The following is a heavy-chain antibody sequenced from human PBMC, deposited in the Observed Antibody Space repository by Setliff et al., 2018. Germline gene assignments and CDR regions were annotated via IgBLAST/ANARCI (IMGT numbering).Heavy chain of an antibody. CDR1: GGSITSGSFY. V-gene: IGHV4-61*10. CDR3: VRDRTAYSYGLDV. D-gene: IGHD5-18*01. CDR2: IQGTGNT. J-gene: IGHJ6*02. Sequence: SETLSLTCTVSGGSITSGSFYWSWIRQPAGKKLEWIGLIQGTGNTNFNPSLKTRVTMSVDPSKNQFALNLRSVTAADTAVYYCVRDRTAYSYGLDVWAQGTTVTVSS.